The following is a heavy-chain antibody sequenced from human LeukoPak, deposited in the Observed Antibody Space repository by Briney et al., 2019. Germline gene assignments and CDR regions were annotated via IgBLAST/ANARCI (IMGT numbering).Heavy chain of an antibody. CDR3: ARVLPGYSAGWSGYFDY. J-gene: IGHJ4*02. CDR2: VYHTGST. Sequence: SETLSLTCEVSGYSINKGYYWAWIRQPPGKGLEWIGNVYHTGSTYYNPSLQSRPTISVDTSKNHFSLKLTSVTPADTAVYYCARVLPGYSAGWSGYFDYWGQGTLVTVSS. D-gene: IGHD6-19*01. CDR1: GYSINKGYY. V-gene: IGHV4-38-2*01.